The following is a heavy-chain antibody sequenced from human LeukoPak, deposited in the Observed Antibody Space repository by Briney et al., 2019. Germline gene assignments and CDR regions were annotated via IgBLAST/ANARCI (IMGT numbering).Heavy chain of an antibody. D-gene: IGHD3-3*01. CDR1: GFTMKNFG. Sequence: PGRSLRLSCEVSGFTMKNFGMHWVRQAPGKGLEWVAVIWYDGSQKHYVESVKGRFTISRENSMNTLSLQMNGLRVEDTGIYYCVKGADGDYDFEASSYLESWGQGTLVTVSP. CDR3: VKGADGDYDFEASSYLES. J-gene: IGHJ4*02. CDR2: IWYDGSQK. V-gene: IGHV3-33*06.